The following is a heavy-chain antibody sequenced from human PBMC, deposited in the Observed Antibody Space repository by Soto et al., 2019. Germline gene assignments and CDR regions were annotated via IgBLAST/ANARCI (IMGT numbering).Heavy chain of an antibody. V-gene: IGHV3-30*18. CDR1: GFTFSSYG. CDR3: AKDISGVYGPPSDY. CDR2: ISYDGSNK. D-gene: IGHD4-17*01. Sequence: QVQLVESGGGVVQPGRSLRLSCAASGFTFSSYGMHWVRQAPGKGLEWVAVISYDGSNKYYADSVKGRFTISRDNSKNTLYLQMNSLRAEDTAVYYCAKDISGVYGPPSDYGGQGTLVTVSS. J-gene: IGHJ4*02.